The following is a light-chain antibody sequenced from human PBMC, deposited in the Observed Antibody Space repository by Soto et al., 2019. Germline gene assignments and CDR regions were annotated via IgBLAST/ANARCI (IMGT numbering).Light chain of an antibody. V-gene: IGKV3-20*01. J-gene: IGKJ4*01. Sequence: EIVMTQSPATLSVSPGERATLSCRASQSVSSNLVWYQQKPGQAPRLLIYDASSRATSIPDRFSGSGSGTDFTLTISRLEPEDFAVYYCQQYGSTPLTFGGGTKVDIK. CDR3: QQYGSTPLT. CDR1: QSVSSN. CDR2: DAS.